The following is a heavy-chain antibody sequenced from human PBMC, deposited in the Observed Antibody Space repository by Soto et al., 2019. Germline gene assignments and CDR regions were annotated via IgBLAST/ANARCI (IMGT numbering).Heavy chain of an antibody. V-gene: IGHV3-11*06. D-gene: IGHD3-22*01. J-gene: IGHJ4*02. CDR3: ARDRYYYDSSGYYVGYFDY. Sequence: PGGSLRLSCAASGFTFSDYYMSWIRQAPGKGLELVSYISSSSSYTNYADSVKGRFTISRDNAKNSLYLQMNSLRAEDTAVYYCARDRYYYDSSGYYVGYFDYWGQGTLVTVSS. CDR1: GFTFSDYY. CDR2: ISSSSSYT.